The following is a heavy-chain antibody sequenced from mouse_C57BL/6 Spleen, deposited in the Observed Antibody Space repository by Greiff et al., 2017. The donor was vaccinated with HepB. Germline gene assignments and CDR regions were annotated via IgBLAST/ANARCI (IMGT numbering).Heavy chain of an antibody. CDR3: ARLEDYGWFAY. Sequence: VQLQQPGAELVMPGASVKLSCKASGYTFTSYWMHWVKQRPGQGLEWIGEIDPSDSYTNYNQKFKGKSTLTVDKSSSTAYMQLSSLTSEDSAVYYCARLEDYGWFAYWGQGTLVTVSA. V-gene: IGHV1-69*01. CDR1: GYTFTSYW. J-gene: IGHJ3*01. D-gene: IGHD2-4*01. CDR2: IDPSDSYT.